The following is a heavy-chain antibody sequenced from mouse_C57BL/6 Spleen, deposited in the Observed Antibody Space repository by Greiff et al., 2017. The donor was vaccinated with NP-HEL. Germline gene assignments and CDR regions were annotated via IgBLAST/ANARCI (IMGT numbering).Heavy chain of an antibody. V-gene: IGHV5-6*01. CDR1: GFTFSSYG. J-gene: IGHJ4*01. CDR2: ISSGGSYT. Sequence: EVMLVESGGDLVKPGGSLKLSCAASGFTFSSYGMSWVRQTPDKRLEWVATISSGGSYTYYPDSVKGRFTIASDNAKTTLYLQVGSLESEDTAMYYCASIGDYWGQGTSVTVSS. CDR3: ASIGDY.